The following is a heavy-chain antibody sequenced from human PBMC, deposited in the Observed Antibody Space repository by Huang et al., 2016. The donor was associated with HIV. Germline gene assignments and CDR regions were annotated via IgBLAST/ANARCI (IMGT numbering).Heavy chain of an antibody. V-gene: IGHV3-73*02. D-gene: IGHD1-26*01. CDR3: TRHSVGWDRDPFDF. Sequence: EVQLVESGGGVVQPGGSLKLSCADSGLTFGGSAMHWVRQASGKVLEWLCPIRDIAHSYATAYATSVKGRFIISKDDAVNTAYLQMHGRKTEDTAVYYCTRHSVGWDRDPFDFWGQGTVVTVSS. CDR2: IRDIAHSYAT. CDR1: GLTFGGSA. J-gene: IGHJ3*01.